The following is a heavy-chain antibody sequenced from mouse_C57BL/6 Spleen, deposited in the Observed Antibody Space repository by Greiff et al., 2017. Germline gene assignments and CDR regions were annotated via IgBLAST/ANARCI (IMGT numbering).Heavy chain of an antibody. V-gene: IGHV1-7*01. CDR3: TRSGWDFYYAMDD. D-gene: IGHD3-1*01. J-gene: IGHJ4*01. CDR2: INPSSGYT. CDR1: GYTFTSYW. Sequence: VQVVESGAELAKPGASVKLSCKASGYTFTSYWMNWVKQRPGQGLEWIGYINPSSGYTKYNQKFKDKATLTADKSSSTAYMQLSSLTYEDSAVYYCTRSGWDFYYAMDDWGQGTSVTVSS.